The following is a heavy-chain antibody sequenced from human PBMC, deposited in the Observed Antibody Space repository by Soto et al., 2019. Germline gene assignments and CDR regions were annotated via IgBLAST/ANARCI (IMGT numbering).Heavy chain of an antibody. V-gene: IGHV4-30-4*01. D-gene: IGHD3-22*01. CDR3: GGLYPYESSGYHLNY. CDR1: GGSISSGDYY. Sequence: SETLSLTCTVSGGSISSGDYYWSWIRQPPGKGLEWIGYIYYSGSTYYNPSLKSRVTISVDTSKNQFSLKLRSVTAADTAVFYCGGLYPYESSGYHLNYWGQGALVTVSS. J-gene: IGHJ4*02. CDR2: IYYSGST.